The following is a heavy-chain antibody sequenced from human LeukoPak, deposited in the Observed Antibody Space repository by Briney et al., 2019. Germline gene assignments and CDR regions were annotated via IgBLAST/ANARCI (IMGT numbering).Heavy chain of an antibody. J-gene: IGHJ6*02. Sequence: PGGSLRLSCAASGFTFTRYAMTWVRQAPGKVLEWGSSVIATDASTPYADSVRGRFTISRDNSRNTVSLQMNSLRAEDTAIYSCAKSSDSSGRYTHGMAVWGQGTTVTVSS. V-gene: IGHV3-23*01. CDR2: VIATDAST. D-gene: IGHD3-22*01. CDR1: GFTFTRYA. CDR3: AKSSDSSGRYTHGMAV.